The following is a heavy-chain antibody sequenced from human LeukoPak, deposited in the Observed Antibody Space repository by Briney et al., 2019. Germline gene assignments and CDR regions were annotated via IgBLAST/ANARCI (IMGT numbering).Heavy chain of an antibody. J-gene: IGHJ4*02. D-gene: IGHD3-22*01. CDR2: IYPGDSDT. CDR1: GYSFTSYW. V-gene: IGHV5-51*01. Sequence: GESLKISCKGSGYSFTSYWIGWVRQMPGKGLEWMGIIYPGDSDTRYSPSFQGQVTISADKSISTAYLQWSSLKASDTAMYYCAGRGGHHYDTSGYQNWGQGTLVTVSS. CDR3: AGRGGHHYDTSGYQN.